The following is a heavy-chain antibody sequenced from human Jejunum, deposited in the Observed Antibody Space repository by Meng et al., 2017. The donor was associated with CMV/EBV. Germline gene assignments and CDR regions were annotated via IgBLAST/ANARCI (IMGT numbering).Heavy chain of an antibody. Sequence: FSFTDAGMSWVRPAPGKGLEWVGRIKSNADGGTADYSAPVKGRFIITRDDSEKTVYLQLSSLKVEDTAVYYCTTGSGDPPRGNWFDPWGQGTLVTVSS. CDR2: IKSNADGGTA. CDR3: TTGSGDPPRGNWFDP. CDR1: FSFTDAG. J-gene: IGHJ5*02. V-gene: IGHV3-15*01. D-gene: IGHD3-10*01.